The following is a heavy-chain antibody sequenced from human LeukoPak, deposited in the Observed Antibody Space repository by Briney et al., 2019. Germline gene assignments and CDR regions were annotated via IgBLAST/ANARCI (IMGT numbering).Heavy chain of an antibody. Sequence: PGGSLRLSCAASGFTLSSYGMHWVRQAPGKGLEWVAVISYDGSNKYYADSVKGRFTISRDNSKNTLYLQMNSLRAEDTAVYYCAKTGPALGPRPKGIADYHYYFDYWGQGTLVTVSS. CDR1: GFTLSSYG. CDR2: ISYDGSNK. J-gene: IGHJ4*02. CDR3: AKTGPALGPRPKGIADYHYYFDY. V-gene: IGHV3-30*18. D-gene: IGHD6-13*01.